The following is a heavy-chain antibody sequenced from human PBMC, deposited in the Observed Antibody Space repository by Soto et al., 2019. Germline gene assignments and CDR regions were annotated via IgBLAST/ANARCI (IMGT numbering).Heavy chain of an antibody. V-gene: IGHV3-53*01. Sequence: EVQLVESGGGLIQPGGSLRLSCAASGFTVSSNYMSWVRQAPGKGLEWVSVIYSGGSTYYADSVKGRFTISRDNSKNKLYLQMNSLGSEDTAVYYCARDGKYSSGLPRWYYGMDVWGQGNTVTVSS. CDR2: IYSGGST. CDR3: ARDGKYSSGLPRWYYGMDV. D-gene: IGHD6-19*01. CDR1: GFTVSSNY. J-gene: IGHJ6*02.